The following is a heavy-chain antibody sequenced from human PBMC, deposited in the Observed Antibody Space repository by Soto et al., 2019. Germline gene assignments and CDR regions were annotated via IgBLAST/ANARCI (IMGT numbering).Heavy chain of an antibody. J-gene: IGHJ5*02. CDR1: GGSVSSGGYY. Sequence: SETLSLTCNVSGGSVSSGGYYWSWIRQHPGKGLEWIGYIHYSGSTYYNPSLKIRVTMSIDTSKNLFSLNLSSVTAADTAVYYCARAGGAGSGHDWFDPWGQGTLVTVSS. V-gene: IGHV4-31*03. CDR3: ARAGGAGSGHDWFDP. D-gene: IGHD6-13*01. CDR2: IHYSGST.